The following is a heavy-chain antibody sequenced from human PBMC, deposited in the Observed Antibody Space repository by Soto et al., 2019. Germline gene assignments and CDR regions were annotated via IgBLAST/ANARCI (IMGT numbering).Heavy chain of an antibody. CDR3: ARTESGTFDP. J-gene: IGHJ5*02. V-gene: IGHV4-30-2*01. CDR1: GGSISSGGYS. CDR2: IYHSGST. D-gene: IGHD1-7*01. Sequence: QLQLQESGSGLVKPSQTLSLTCAVSGGSISSGGYSWSWIRQPPGKGLEWIGYIYHSGSTYYNPSLKSRVTISVDRSTSQFSLKLSSVTAPDPAVSYCARTESGTFDPWGQGTLVTVSS.